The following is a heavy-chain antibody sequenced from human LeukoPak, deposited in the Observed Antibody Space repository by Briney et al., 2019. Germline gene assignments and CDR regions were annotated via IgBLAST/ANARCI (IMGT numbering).Heavy chain of an antibody. CDR3: TYDALVNIVVVPVGNL. V-gene: IGHV3-23*01. D-gene: IGHD2-2*01. J-gene: IGHJ4*02. Sequence: GGSLRLSCAASGFNFDDYAMHWVRQAPGKGLEWVSAISGSGGSTYYADSVKGRFTISRDNSKNTLYLQMNSLRAEDTAVYYCTYDALVNIVVVPVGNLWREGTVVTVPS. CDR2: ISGSGGST. CDR1: GFNFDDYA.